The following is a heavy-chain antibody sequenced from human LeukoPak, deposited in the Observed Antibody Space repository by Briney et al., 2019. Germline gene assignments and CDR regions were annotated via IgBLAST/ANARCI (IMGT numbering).Heavy chain of an antibody. Sequence: GGSLRLSCAASGFTFSSYGMHWVRQAPGKGLEWVAVIWYDGSNKYYADSVKGRFTISRDNSKNTLYLQMNSLRAEDTAVYYCAGEWGSVVVRKNYYYYGMNVCGQGTTVTVSS. CDR2: IWYDGSNK. CDR1: GFTFSSYG. J-gene: IGHJ6*02. V-gene: IGHV3-33*01. D-gene: IGHD2-15*01. CDR3: AGEWGSVVVRKNYYYYGMNV.